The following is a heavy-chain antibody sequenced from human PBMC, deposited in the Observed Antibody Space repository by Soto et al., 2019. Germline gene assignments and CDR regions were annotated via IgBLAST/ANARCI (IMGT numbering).Heavy chain of an antibody. CDR2: ISYDGNEQ. Sequence: QAGGSLRLSCVASAFIFSHYGMHWVRQTPGTGLEWVAVISYDGNEQYYVDSVKGRFTISRDNSKKTLYLQMNSLRAEDTAVYYCAKVHCATTTCYWADAFDVWGRGTMVTVS. CDR1: AFIFSHYG. J-gene: IGHJ3*01. D-gene: IGHD2-2*01. V-gene: IGHV3-30*18. CDR3: AKVHCATTTCYWADAFDV.